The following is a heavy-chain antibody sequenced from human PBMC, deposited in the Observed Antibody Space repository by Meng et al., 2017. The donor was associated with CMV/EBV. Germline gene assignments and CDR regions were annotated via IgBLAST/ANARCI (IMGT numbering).Heavy chain of an antibody. V-gene: IGHV1-2*02. J-gene: IGHJ4*02. CDR3: ARSVPKYTAVADLTADY. CDR1: TFTGYY. CDR2: INPNSGGT. D-gene: IGHD6-19*01. Sequence: TFTGYYMHWVRQAPGQGLEWMGWINPNSGGTNYAQKFQGRVTMTRDTSISTAYMELSRLRSDDTAVYYCARSVPKYTAVADLTADYWGQGTLVTVSS.